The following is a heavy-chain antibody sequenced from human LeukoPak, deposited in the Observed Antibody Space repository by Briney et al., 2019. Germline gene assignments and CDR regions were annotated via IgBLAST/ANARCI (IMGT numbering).Heavy chain of an antibody. Sequence: ASVKVSCKASGYTFTGYYMHWVRQAPGQGLEWMGWINPNSGGTNYAQKFQGWVTMTRDMSISTAYMELSRLRSDDTAVYYCASSRYGSTWFDPWGQGTLVTVSS. D-gene: IGHD3-10*01. J-gene: IGHJ5*02. V-gene: IGHV1-2*04. CDR1: GYTFTGYY. CDR3: ASSRYGSTWFDP. CDR2: INPNSGGT.